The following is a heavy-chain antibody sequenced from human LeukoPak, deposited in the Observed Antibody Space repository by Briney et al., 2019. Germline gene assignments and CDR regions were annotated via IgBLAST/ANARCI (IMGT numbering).Heavy chain of an antibody. CDR2: ISGSGDNT. CDR1: GFTVSGHP. J-gene: IGHJ4*02. D-gene: IGHD1-26*01. V-gene: IGHV3-23*01. Sequence: GGSLRLSCAASGFTVSGHPMSWVRQAPGKGLEWVSAISGSGDNTYYADSVRGRFTISRDNSKTTLYLQMNSLRAEDTAVYYCAKGRQWELPFDYWGQGTLVTVSS. CDR3: AKGRQWELPFDY.